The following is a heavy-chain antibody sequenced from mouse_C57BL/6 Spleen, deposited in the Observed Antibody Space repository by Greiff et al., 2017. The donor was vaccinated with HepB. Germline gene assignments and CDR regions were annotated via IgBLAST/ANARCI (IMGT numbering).Heavy chain of an antibody. D-gene: IGHD1-1*01. J-gene: IGHJ2*01. Sequence: EVKLVESGPELVKPGASVKMSCKASGYTFTDYNMHWVKQSHGKSLEWIGYINPNNGGTSYNQKFKGKATLTVNKSSSTAYMELRSLTSEDSAVYYCAKKRAAVVAPFDYWGQGTTLTVSS. CDR2: INPNNGGT. V-gene: IGHV1-22*01. CDR3: AKKRAAVVAPFDY. CDR1: GYTFTDYN.